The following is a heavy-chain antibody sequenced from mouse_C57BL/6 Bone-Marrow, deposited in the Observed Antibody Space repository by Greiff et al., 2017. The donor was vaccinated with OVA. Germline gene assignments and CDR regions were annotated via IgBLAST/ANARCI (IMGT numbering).Heavy chain of an antibody. D-gene: IGHD1-1*01. CDR3: ANHYYGSSYVGAY. J-gene: IGHJ3*01. V-gene: IGHV1-82*01. CDR1: GYAFSSSW. CDR2: IYPGDGDT. Sequence: QVQLQQSGPELVKPGASVKISCKASGYAFSSSWMNWVKQRPGKGLEWIGRIYPGDGDTNYNGKFKGKATLTADKSSSTAYMQLSSLTSEDSAVYFCANHYYGSSYVGAYWGQGTLVTVSA.